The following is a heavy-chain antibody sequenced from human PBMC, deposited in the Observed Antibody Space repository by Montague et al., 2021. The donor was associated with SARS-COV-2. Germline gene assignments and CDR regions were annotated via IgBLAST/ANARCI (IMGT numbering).Heavy chain of an antibody. CDR3: ARGPPGGVYYYYGMDV. D-gene: IGHD3-16*01. J-gene: IGHJ6*02. Sequence: SETLSLTRTVSGGSISNYYWYWIRQPPGKGLEWIGYIYYSGNSNYNPSLKSRVNISVDASNNLVSLGLNSVTAADTAVYYCARGPPGGVYYYYGMDVWGQGTTVTVSS. V-gene: IGHV4-59*01. CDR1: GGSISNYY. CDR2: IYYSGNS.